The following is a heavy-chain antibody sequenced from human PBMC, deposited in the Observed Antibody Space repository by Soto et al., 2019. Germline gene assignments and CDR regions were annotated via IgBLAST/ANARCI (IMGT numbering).Heavy chain of an antibody. J-gene: IGHJ5*02. CDR3: ARWVTAILKNWFDP. Sequence: SETLSLTCTVSGGSISSGGYYWSCIRQHPGKGLEWIGYIYYSGSTYYNPSLKSRVTISVDTSKNQFSLKLSSVTAADTAVYYCARWVTAILKNWFDPWGQGTLVTVSS. V-gene: IGHV4-31*03. CDR2: IYYSGST. CDR1: GGSISSGGYY. D-gene: IGHD2-21*02.